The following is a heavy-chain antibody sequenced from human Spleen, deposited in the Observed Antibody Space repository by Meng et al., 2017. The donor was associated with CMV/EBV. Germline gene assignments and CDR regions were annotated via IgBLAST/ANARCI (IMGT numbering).Heavy chain of an antibody. CDR1: GFTFSSYS. Sequence: GESLKISCAASGFTFSSYSMHWVRQAPGKGLEYVSSITTDGGNTYYADSVKGRFIISRDNSKNTLYLQMNSLRAEDTAVYYCAKPRLYQLLSFDYWGQGTLVTVSS. V-gene: IGHV3-64*02. CDR2: ITTDGGNT. J-gene: IGHJ4*02. CDR3: AKPRLYQLLSFDY. D-gene: IGHD2-2*01.